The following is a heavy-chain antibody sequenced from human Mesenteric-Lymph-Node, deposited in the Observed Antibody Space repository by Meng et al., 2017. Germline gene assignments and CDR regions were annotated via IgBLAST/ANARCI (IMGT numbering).Heavy chain of an antibody. CDR2: ISQSGTT. V-gene: IGHV4-38-2*01. CDR3: ARVGYYDSSGYYYYYGMDV. J-gene: IGHJ6*02. Sequence: SETLSLTCAVSGYSIGSGYYWGWVRQPPGKGLEWIGSISQSGTTYYNPSLKSRVTISVDTSRNQISLRLNSVTATDTAVYYCARVGYYDSSGYYYYYGMDVWGQGITVTVSS. D-gene: IGHD3-22*01. CDR1: GYSIGSGYY.